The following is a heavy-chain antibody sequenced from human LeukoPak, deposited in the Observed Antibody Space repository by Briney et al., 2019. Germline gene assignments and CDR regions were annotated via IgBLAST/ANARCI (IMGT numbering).Heavy chain of an antibody. D-gene: IGHD1-26*01. CDR3: ARVYYSGTYSDALDI. CDR1: GFTVSSNF. CDR2: IYSGGST. J-gene: IGHJ3*02. V-gene: IGHV3-66*01. Sequence: GGSLRLSCAASGFTVSSNFMRWVRQAPGKGLEWVSVIYSGGSTYYADSVKGRFTISRDNSKNTLYLQMNSLRAEDTAVYYCARVYYSGTYSDALDIWGQGTMVTVSS.